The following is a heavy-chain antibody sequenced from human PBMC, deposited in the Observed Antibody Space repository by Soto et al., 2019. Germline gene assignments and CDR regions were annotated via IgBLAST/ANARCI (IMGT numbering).Heavy chain of an antibody. V-gene: IGHV4-59*01. J-gene: IGHJ4*02. CDR2: IHYSGST. CDR3: TKLRRTDAEGNSFNY. Sequence: SETLSLTCTVAGGSISGSYWSWIRQTPGKVLEWVGYIHYSGSTNYNPSLKSRVTMSVDSAKNQFSLQLSSVTAADTAVYFCTKLRRTDAEGNSFNYCGQVDLIIASS. CDR1: GGSISGSY. D-gene: IGHD6-6*01.